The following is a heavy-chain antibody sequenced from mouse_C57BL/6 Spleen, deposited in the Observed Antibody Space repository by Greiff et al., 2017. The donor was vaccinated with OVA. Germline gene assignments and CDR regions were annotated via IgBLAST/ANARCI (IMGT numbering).Heavy chain of an antibody. CDR3: ARNYGSSYGRAWFAY. Sequence: QVQLKQPGAELVKPGASVKLSCKASGYTFTSYWMQWVKQRPGQGLEWIGEIDPSDSYTNYNQKFKGKATLTVDTSSSTAYMQLSSLTSEDSAVYYCARNYGSSYGRAWFAYWGQGTLVTVSA. D-gene: IGHD1-1*01. J-gene: IGHJ3*01. CDR2: IDPSDSYT. CDR1: GYTFTSYW. V-gene: IGHV1-50*01.